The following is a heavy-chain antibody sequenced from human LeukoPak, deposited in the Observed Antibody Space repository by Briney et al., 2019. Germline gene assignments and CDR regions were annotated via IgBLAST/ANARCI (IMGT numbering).Heavy chain of an antibody. Sequence: ASVKVSCKASGYTFTGYYMHWVRQAPGQGLEWMGWIKSNSGGANYAQKFQGRVTMTRDKSTSSVYMDLSTLTSEDTAVYYCARAEWSLGGHDAFDIWGQGTMVTVSS. CDR3: ARAEWSLGGHDAFDI. CDR2: IKSNSGGA. D-gene: IGHD3-3*01. CDR1: GYTFTGYY. V-gene: IGHV1-2*02. J-gene: IGHJ3*02.